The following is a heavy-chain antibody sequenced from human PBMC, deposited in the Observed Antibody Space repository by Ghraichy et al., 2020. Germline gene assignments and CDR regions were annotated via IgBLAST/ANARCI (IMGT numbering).Heavy chain of an antibody. Sequence: SQTLSLNCTVSGGSISSSSYYWGWIRQPPGKGLEWIGTIFYSGSTYYNPSLKSRVTISVDTSKNQFSLKVTSAAAADTAVYYCARLYFDWLSLPNYFDYWGQGTLVPFFS. CDR3: ARLYFDWLSLPNYFDY. J-gene: IGHJ4*02. CDR2: IFYSGST. V-gene: IGHV4-39*01. CDR1: GGSISSSSYY. D-gene: IGHD3-9*01.